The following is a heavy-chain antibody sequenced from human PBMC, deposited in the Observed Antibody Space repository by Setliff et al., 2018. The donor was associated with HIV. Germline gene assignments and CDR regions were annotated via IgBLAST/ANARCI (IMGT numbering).Heavy chain of an antibody. Sequence: TLSLTCAVYGGSFSGYYWSWIRQPPGKGLEWIGEINHSGSTNYNPSLKSRVTISVDTSKNQFSLKLSSVTAADTAVYYCARGRRRLNYYDSSGYYPGLFYWGQGTLVTVSS. J-gene: IGHJ4*02. CDR3: ARGRRRLNYYDSSGYYPGLFY. CDR2: INHSGST. V-gene: IGHV4-34*01. D-gene: IGHD3-22*01. CDR1: GGSFSGYY.